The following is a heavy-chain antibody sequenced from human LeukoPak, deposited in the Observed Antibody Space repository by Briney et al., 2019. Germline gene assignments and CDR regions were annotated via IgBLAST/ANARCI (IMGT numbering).Heavy chain of an antibody. Sequence: GRSLRLSCAASGFTFRSYGMHWVRQAPGKGLEWVALIWYDGSNKYYADSVKGRFTISRDNSKNTLYLQMNSLRDEDTAVYYCATLRSDSSGWYYFDYWGQGTLVTVSS. CDR1: GFTFRSYG. V-gene: IGHV3-33*01. D-gene: IGHD6-19*01. J-gene: IGHJ4*02. CDR2: IWYDGSNK. CDR3: ATLRSDSSGWYYFDY.